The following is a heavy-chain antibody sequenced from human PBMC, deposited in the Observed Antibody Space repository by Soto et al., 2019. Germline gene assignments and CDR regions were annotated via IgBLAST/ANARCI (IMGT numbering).Heavy chain of an antibody. V-gene: IGHV3-11*01. CDR2: ISSSGSTI. CDR3: ARDRSVATRLVPGYYYYYYMDV. J-gene: IGHJ6*03. CDR1: GFTFSDYY. Sequence: GGSLRLSCAASGFTFSDYYMSWIRQAPGKGLEWVSYISSSGSTIYYADSVKGRFTISRDNAKNSLYLQMNSLRAEDTAVYYCARDRSVATRLVPGYYYYYYMDVWGKGTTVTVSS. D-gene: IGHD5-12*01.